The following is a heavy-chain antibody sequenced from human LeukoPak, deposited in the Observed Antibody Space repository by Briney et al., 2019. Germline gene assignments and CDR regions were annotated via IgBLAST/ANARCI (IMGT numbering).Heavy chain of an antibody. J-gene: IGHJ4*02. V-gene: IGHV4-59*01. Sequence: SETLSLTCTVSGGSISSYYWSWIRQPPGKGLGWIGYIYYSGSTNYNPSLKSRVTISVDTSKNQFSLKLSSVTAADTAVYYCARDLSPSYGFDYWGQGTLVTVSS. CDR2: IYYSGST. D-gene: IGHD5-18*01. CDR1: GGSISSYY. CDR3: ARDLSPSYGFDY.